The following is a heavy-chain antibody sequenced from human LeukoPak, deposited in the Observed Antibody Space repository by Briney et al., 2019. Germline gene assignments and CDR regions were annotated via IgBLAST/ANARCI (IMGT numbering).Heavy chain of an antibody. CDR2: IYTSGST. J-gene: IGHJ5*02. CDR1: GGSISSYY. CDR3: ARDGPYDSSGYYVS. Sequence: SETLSLTCTVSGGSISSYYWSWIRQPAGRGLEWIGRIYTSGSTNYNPSLKSRVTVSVDTSKNQFSLKLSSVTAADTAVYYCARDGPYDSSGYYVSWGQGTLVTVSS. V-gene: IGHV4-4*07. D-gene: IGHD3-22*01.